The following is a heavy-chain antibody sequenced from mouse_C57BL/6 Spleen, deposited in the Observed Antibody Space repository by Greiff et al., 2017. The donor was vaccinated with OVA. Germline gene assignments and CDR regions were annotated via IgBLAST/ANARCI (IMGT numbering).Heavy chain of an antibody. Sequence: EVQLQQSGPELVTPGASVKMSCQASGYTFTDYNMHWVKQSHGKSLEWIGYINPNNGGTHYNQKFKGKATLTVHKSSSTAYMELRSLTSEDSAVYYCAREDTVVAPRYFYVWGTGTTVTVSS. CDR2: INPNNGGT. CDR3: AREDTVVAPRYFYV. J-gene: IGHJ1*03. V-gene: IGHV1-22*01. D-gene: IGHD1-1*01. CDR1: GYTFTDYN.